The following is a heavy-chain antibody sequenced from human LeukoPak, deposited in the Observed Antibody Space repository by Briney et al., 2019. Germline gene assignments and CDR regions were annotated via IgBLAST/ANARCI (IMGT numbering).Heavy chain of an antibody. CDR1: GFTFSSYW. V-gene: IGHV3-74*01. CDR3: ARGRVNSGSYLVDY. CDR2: INSDGSST. J-gene: IGHJ4*02. Sequence: QPGGFLRLSCAASGFTFSSYWMHWVRQAPGKGLVWVSRINSDGSSTSYADSVKGRFTISRDNAKNTLYLQMNSLRAEDTAVYYCARGRVNSGSYLVDYWGQGTLVTVSS. D-gene: IGHD1-26*01.